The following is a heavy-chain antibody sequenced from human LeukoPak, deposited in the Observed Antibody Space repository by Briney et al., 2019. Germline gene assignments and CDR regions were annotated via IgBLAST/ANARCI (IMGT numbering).Heavy chain of an antibody. D-gene: IGHD1-1*01. Sequence: GGSLRLSCAASRLTFSNYAMSWVRQAPGKGLEWVSGISASGGTTYYADSVKGRFTISRDNSKNTLHLQMSSLRAEDTAVYSCANSVPGLYYYYYLDVWGKGTTVTVSS. CDR1: RLTFSNYA. CDR3: ANSVPGLYYYYYLDV. V-gene: IGHV3-23*01. CDR2: ISASGGTT. J-gene: IGHJ6*03.